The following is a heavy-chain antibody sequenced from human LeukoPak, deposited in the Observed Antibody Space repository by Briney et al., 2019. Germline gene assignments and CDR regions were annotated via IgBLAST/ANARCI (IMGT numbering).Heavy chain of an antibody. CDR1: GGSISSGGYS. V-gene: IGHV4-30-2*01. CDR3: ARGAPHDYGDYVDY. J-gene: IGHJ4*02. CDR2: IYHSGST. Sequence: SETLSLTCAVSGGSISSGGYSWSWIRQPPGKGLEWIGYIYHSGSTYYNPSLKSRVTISVDRSKNQFSLKLSSVTAADTAVYYCARGAPHDYGDYVDYWGRGTLVTVSS. D-gene: IGHD4-17*01.